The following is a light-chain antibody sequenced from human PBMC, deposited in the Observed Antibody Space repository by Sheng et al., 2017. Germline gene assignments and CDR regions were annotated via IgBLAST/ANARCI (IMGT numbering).Light chain of an antibody. Sequence: DIQMTQSPSSLSASVGDRVTITCRASQSINNFLNWYQQKPGRAPNLLIYTASTLHSGVPSRFSGSGSETDFTLTISGLQPEDVATYYCQQSYSSPPLSFGGGTKVEIK. CDR3: QQSYSSPPLS. J-gene: IGKJ4*01. CDR2: TAS. V-gene: IGKV1-39*01. CDR1: QSINNF.